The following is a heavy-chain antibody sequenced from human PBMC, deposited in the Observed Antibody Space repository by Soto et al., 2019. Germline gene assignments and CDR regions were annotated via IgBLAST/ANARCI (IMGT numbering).Heavy chain of an antibody. D-gene: IGHD4-17*01. J-gene: IGHJ4*02. Sequence: EVQLLESGGGLVQPGGSLRLSCAASGFTFSSYAMSCVRQAPGKGLEWVSALSGSGFSTYYADSVKGRFPVSRDTSKNTVVLQMNSLRAEDTAVYYCAKDPGDYPSDYFDCWGQGTLVTVSS. CDR3: AKDPGDYPSDYFDC. V-gene: IGHV3-23*01. CDR1: GFTFSSYA. CDR2: LSGSGFST.